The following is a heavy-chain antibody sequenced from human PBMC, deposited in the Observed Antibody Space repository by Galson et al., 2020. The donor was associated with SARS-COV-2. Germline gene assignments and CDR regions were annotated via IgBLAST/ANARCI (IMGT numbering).Heavy chain of an antibody. CDR2: IWDDGGRK. CDR3: ARGRKAVAGYSDY. Sequence: GESLKISCEASGFTFRNYGMHWVRQAPGKGLEWVAVIWDDGGRKYYMDSVKGRFTISRDNSADTLYLQMNSLRAEDTAVYYCARGRKAVAGYSDYWGQGTLVTVSS. V-gene: IGHV3-33*01. CDR1: GFTFRNYG. D-gene: IGHD6-19*01. J-gene: IGHJ4*01.